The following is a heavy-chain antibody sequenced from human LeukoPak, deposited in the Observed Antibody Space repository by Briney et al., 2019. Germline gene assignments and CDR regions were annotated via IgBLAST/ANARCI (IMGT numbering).Heavy chain of an antibody. J-gene: IGHJ2*01. CDR2: IYYSGST. Sequence: PSQTLSLTCTVSGGSISSGGYYWSWIRQHPGKGLEWIGYIYYSGSTDYNPSLKSRVTISIDTSKNQFSLKLSSVTAADTAIYYCARETPTYYYFDLWGRGTLVTVSS. V-gene: IGHV4-31*03. CDR3: ARETPTYYYFDL. CDR1: GGSISSGGYY.